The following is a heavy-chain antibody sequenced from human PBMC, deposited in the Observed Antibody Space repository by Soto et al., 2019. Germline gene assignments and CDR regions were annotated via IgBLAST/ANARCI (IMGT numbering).Heavy chain of an antibody. D-gene: IGHD3-22*01. CDR3: ARDYYDSSGYLAPLDY. CDR2: ISSSSSYI. CDR1: GFTFSSYS. Sequence: GGSLRLSCAASGFTFSSYSMNWVRQAPGKGLEWVSSISSSSSYIYYADSVKGRFTISRDNAKNSLYLQMDSLRAEDTAVYYCARDYYDSSGYLAPLDYWGQGTLVTVSS. J-gene: IGHJ4*02. V-gene: IGHV3-21*01.